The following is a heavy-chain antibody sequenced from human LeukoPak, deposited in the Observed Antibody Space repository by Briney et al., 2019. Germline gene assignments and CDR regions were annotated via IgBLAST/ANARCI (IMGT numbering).Heavy chain of an antibody. D-gene: IGHD3-22*01. CDR2: ISYDGSNK. V-gene: IGHV3-30*03. J-gene: IGHJ4*02. Sequence: GGSLRLSCAASGFTFSSYGMHWVRQAPGQGLEWVAVISYDGSNKYYADSVKGRFAISRDNSKNTLYLQMNSLRAEDTAVYYCARESYDSSGYYLGFDYRGQGTLVTVSS. CDR1: GFTFSSYG. CDR3: ARESYDSSGYYLGFDY.